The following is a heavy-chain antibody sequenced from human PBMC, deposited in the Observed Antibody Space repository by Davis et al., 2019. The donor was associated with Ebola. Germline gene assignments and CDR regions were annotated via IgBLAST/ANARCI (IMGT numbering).Heavy chain of an antibody. J-gene: IGHJ4*02. CDR2: ISSSSSTR. CDR3: ARDADGPGALVDY. Sequence: PGGSLRLSCTASGFTFSTYTMNWVRQAPGKGLEWVSYISSSSSTRYYADSVKGRFTTSRDNAKNTLYLQMNSLRGEDTAMYYCARDADGPGALVDYWGQGTLVTVSS. CDR1: GFTFSTYT. D-gene: IGHD5-24*01. V-gene: IGHV3-48*04.